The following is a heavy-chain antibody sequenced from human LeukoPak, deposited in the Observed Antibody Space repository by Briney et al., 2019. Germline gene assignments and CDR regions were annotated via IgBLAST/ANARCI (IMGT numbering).Heavy chain of an antibody. J-gene: IGHJ6*02. CDR1: GGSFSGYY. Sequence: PSETLSLTRAVYGGSFSGYYWSWIRQPPGKGLEWIGEINHSGSTNYNPSLKSRVTISVDTSKNQFSLKLSSVTAADTAVYYCARAPPYYDFWSGYPHYYYGMDVWGQGTTVTVSS. CDR2: INHSGST. D-gene: IGHD3-3*01. CDR3: ARAPPYYDFWSGYPHYYYGMDV. V-gene: IGHV4-34*01.